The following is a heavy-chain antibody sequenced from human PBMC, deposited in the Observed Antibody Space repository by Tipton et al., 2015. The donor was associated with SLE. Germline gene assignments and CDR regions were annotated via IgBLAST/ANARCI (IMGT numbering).Heavy chain of an antibody. CDR3: ARLGYYDSSAGC. CDR2: IYYSGST. CDR1: GGSISSSSYY. D-gene: IGHD3-22*01. Sequence: LRLSCTVSGGSISSSSYYWGWIRQPPGKGLEWIGSIYYSGSTYYNPSLKSRVTMSVATSKTQFSLNLSSVTAADTAVYYCARLGYYDSSAGCWGQGTLVTVSS. J-gene: IGHJ4*02. V-gene: IGHV4-39*01.